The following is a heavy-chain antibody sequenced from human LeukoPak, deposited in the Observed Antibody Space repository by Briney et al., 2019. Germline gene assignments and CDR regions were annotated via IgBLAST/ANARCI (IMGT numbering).Heavy chain of an antibody. CDR2: IYYSGGT. Sequence: SETLSLTCTVSGGSISSSSYYWGWIRQPPGKGLEWIGSIYYSGGTYYNPSLKSRVTISVDTSKNQFSLKLSSVTAADTAVYYCARRGYSYGWLYYFDYWGQGTLVTVSS. J-gene: IGHJ4*02. V-gene: IGHV4-39*01. CDR3: ARRGYSYGWLYYFDY. CDR1: GGSISSSSYY. D-gene: IGHD5-18*01.